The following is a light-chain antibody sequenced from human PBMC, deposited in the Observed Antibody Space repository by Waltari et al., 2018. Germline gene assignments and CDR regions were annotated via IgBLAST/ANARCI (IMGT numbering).Light chain of an antibody. J-gene: IGLJ3*02. CDR1: NIGTKS. Sequence: SYVLTQPPSVSVAPGQTAKITCGGINIGTKSVHWYQQKPGQAPVLVVYNDNDRPSGIPERFSGSNSGNTATRTVSTVEAGDEADYFCQVWDSTSDPWVFGGGTKLTVL. CDR2: NDN. V-gene: IGLV3-21*02. CDR3: QVWDSTSDPWV.